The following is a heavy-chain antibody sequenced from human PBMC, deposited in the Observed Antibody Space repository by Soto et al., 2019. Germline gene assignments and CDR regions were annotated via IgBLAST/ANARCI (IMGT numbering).Heavy chain of an antibody. Sequence: QVHVVQSGGGLVKPGGSLRLSCAASGCDFSDFYMSWIRQAPGKGLEWVAYISGSGTIIFYSDSVKGRFSISRGDPNNSVFRQMDSLRVDDTAVYYCARESRKSPTHGMDVWGQGTAVTVSS. V-gene: IGHV3-11*01. CDR2: ISGSGTII. CDR3: ARESRKSPTHGMDV. J-gene: IGHJ6*02. CDR1: GCDFSDFY.